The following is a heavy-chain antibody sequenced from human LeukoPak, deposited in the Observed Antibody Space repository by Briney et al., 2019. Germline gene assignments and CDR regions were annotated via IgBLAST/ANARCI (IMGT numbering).Heavy chain of an antibody. J-gene: IGHJ4*02. CDR3: AKDVIAVAGGDY. Sequence: GRSLRLSCADSGFTFSSYNMHWVRQAPGKGLEWVAVISYDGSNKYYADSVKGRFTISRDNSKNTLYLQMNSLRAEDTAVYYCAKDVIAVAGGDYWGQGTLVTVSS. CDR2: ISYDGSNK. V-gene: IGHV3-30*18. CDR1: GFTFSSYN. D-gene: IGHD6-19*01.